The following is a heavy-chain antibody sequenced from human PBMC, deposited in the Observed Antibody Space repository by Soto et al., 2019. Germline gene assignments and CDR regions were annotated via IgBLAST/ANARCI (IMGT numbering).Heavy chain of an antibody. D-gene: IGHD7-27*01. J-gene: IGHJ5*02. V-gene: IGHV1-46*01. CDR3: ARRQTGGWLDP. CDR1: GYTFSNYY. CDR2: INPNGYGP. Sequence: QVQLVQSGAQVKKPGASVKVSCKASGYTFSNYYIHWVRQAPGQGLEWMGIINPNGYGPSYEGKFQGRLIMTTDTSMSTVYMELSSLTSEDTAIYYCARRQTGGWLDPWGQGTLVSVSS.